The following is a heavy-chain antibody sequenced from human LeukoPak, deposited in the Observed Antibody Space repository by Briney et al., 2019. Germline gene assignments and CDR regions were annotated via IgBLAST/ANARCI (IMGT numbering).Heavy chain of an antibody. J-gene: IGHJ4*02. Sequence: GESLKISCKGSGYSSTSYWIGWVRQMPGKGLEWMGIIYPGDSDTRYSPSFQGQVTISADKSISTAYLQWSSLKASDTAMYYCASTYCSGGSCYSLNYWGQGTLVTVSS. CDR3: ASTYCSGGSCYSLNY. CDR1: GYSSTSYW. V-gene: IGHV5-51*01. CDR2: IYPGDSDT. D-gene: IGHD2-15*01.